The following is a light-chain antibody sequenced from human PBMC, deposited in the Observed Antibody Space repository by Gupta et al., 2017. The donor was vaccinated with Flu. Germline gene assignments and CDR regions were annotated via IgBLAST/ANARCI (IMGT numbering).Light chain of an antibody. CDR1: SSNIGSNT. V-gene: IGLV1-44*01. Sequence: QSVLTQPPSASGTPGQRVTISCSGSSSNIGSNTVNWYQPLPGTAPKLLIYSNNQRPSGGPDRFSGSKSGTSASLAISGLQSEDEADYYCAAWDDSLNGVVFGGGTKLTVL. J-gene: IGLJ2*01. CDR3: AAWDDSLNGVV. CDR2: SNN.